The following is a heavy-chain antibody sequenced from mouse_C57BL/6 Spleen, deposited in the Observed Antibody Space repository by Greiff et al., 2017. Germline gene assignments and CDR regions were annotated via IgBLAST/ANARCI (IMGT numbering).Heavy chain of an antibody. CDR3: TTWNYSNYFFAY. CDR1: GFNIKHYY. D-gene: IGHD2-5*01. Sequence: VQLQQSGAELVRPGASVKLSCTASGFNIKHYYMHWVKQRPEQGLEWIGRIDPEDGDTEYAPKFPGKATMTADTSSNTAYLQLSSLTSEDTAVYYCTTWNYSNYFFAYWGQGTLVTVSA. CDR2: IDPEDGDT. V-gene: IGHV14-1*01. J-gene: IGHJ3*01.